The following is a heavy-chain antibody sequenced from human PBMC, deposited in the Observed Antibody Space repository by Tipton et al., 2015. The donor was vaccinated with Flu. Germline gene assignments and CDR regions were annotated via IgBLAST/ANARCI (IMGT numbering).Heavy chain of an antibody. J-gene: IGHJ4*02. V-gene: IGHV4-59*08. D-gene: IGHD6-19*01. CDR3: ARGWQWLADAFDY. Sequence: TLSLTCTVSGGSISHYYWSWIRQSPGKGLEWIGYIYYSGSTNYNPTLKSRATISVDASKSRCSLKLSSVTAADTAVYYCARGWQWLADAFDYWGQGTLVTVSS. CDR2: IYYSGST. CDR1: GGSISHYY.